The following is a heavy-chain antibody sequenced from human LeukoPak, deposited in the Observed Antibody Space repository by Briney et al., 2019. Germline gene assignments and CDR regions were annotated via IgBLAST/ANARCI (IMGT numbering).Heavy chain of an antibody. CDR3: ARNEQRLRNFDY. CDR2: INHSGST. Sequence: PAETLSLTCAVYGGSFSGYYWSWIRQPPGRGLEWIGEINHSGSTNYNPAIKSRVTISVDTSKNQFSLKLSSVTAADTAVYYGARNEQRLRNFDYWGQGTLVTVSS. CDR1: GGSFSGYY. V-gene: IGHV4-34*01. D-gene: IGHD6-25*01. J-gene: IGHJ4*02.